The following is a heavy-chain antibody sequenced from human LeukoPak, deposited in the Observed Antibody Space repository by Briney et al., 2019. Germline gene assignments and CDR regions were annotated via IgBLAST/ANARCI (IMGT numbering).Heavy chain of an antibody. CDR3: ARALYYYDSSGYYYSFDY. CDR1: GFTFSDYY. Sequence: GGSLRLSCAASGFTFSDYYMSWIRQAPGKGLEWVSYISSTGDYTNYADSVKGPFTISRDNAKNTLYLQMNSLRAEDTAVYYCARALYYYDSSGYYYSFDYWGQGTLVTVSS. CDR2: ISSTGDYT. J-gene: IGHJ4*02. D-gene: IGHD3-22*01. V-gene: IGHV3-11*06.